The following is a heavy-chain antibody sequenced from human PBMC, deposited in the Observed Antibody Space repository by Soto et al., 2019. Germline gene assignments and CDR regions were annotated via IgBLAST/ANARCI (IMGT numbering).Heavy chain of an antibody. CDR1: GFTFSSYW. V-gene: IGHV3-7*01. CDR2: IKQDGSEK. D-gene: IGHD2-2*01. CDR3: ARDPNIVLVPAALRSYYYYYGMDV. Sequence: AGGSLRLSCAASGFTFSSYWMSWVRQAPRKGPEWVANIKQDGSEKYYVDSVKGRFTISRDNAKNSLYLQMNSLRAEDTAVYYCARDPNIVLVPAALRSYYYYYGMDVWGQGTTVTVSS. J-gene: IGHJ6*02.